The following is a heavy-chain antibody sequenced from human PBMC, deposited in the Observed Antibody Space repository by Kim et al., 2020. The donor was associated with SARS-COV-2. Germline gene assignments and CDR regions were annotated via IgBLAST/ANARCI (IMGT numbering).Heavy chain of an antibody. D-gene: IGHD5-12*01. Sequence: YNPSRKSRFPISVDTSKNQFSLKLSSVTAADTAVYYCARLGHVDIVAIDYWGQGTLVTVSS. V-gene: IGHV4-39*01. CDR3: ARLGHVDIVAIDY. J-gene: IGHJ4*02.